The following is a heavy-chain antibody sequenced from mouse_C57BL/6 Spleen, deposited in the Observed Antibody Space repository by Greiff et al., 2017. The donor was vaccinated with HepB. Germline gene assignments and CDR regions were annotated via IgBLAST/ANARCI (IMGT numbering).Heavy chain of an antibody. Sequence: EVHLVESGGGLVQPKGSLKLSCAASGFSFNTYAMNWVRQAPGKGLEWVARIRSKSNNYATYYADSVKDRFTISRDDSASMLYLQMNNLKTEDTAIYYCMRHGGAMDYRGQGTSVTVSS. CDR1: GFSFNTYA. CDR2: IRSKSNNYAT. J-gene: IGHJ4*01. V-gene: IGHV10-1*01. CDR3: MRHGGAMDY.